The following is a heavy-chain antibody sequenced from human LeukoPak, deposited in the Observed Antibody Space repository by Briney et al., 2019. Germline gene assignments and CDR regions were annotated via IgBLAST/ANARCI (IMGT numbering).Heavy chain of an antibody. D-gene: IGHD3-9*01. V-gene: IGHV3-20*04. Sequence: GGSLRLSCAASGFKFSDYGMSWVRQAPGKGLEWVSGINWNADSTGYADSVKGRFTISKDNAKNSPFLQMNSLRAEDTAMYYCARAILSDPKYYGVDVWGQGTTVTVSS. CDR3: ARAILSDPKYYGVDV. J-gene: IGHJ6*02. CDR2: INWNADST. CDR1: GFKFSDYG.